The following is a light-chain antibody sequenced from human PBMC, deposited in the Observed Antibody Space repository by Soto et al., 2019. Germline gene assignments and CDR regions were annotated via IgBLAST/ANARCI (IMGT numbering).Light chain of an antibody. J-gene: IGKJ4*01. Sequence: EVVMTQSPATLSVSPGERATLSCRASQTVRDNLGWYQQKPGQPPRLLIYGATTRATGIPARFSGSGSGTEFTLTISFLQPDDFATYYCQQYNSYSPLTFGGGTKVDI. CDR1: QTVRDN. V-gene: IGKV3D-15*01. CDR2: GAT. CDR3: QQYNSYSPLT.